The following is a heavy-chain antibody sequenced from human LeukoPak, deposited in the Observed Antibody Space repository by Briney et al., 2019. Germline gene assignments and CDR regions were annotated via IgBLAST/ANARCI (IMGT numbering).Heavy chain of an antibody. CDR2: INHSGST. V-gene: IGHV4-34*01. J-gene: IGHJ4*02. D-gene: IGHD6-13*01. CDR3: ARDPESYSSSWSAPFDY. Sequence: SETLSLTCAVYGGSFSGYYWSWIRQPPGKGLEWIGEINHSGSTNYNPSLKSRVTISVDTSKNQFSLKLSSVTAADTAVYYCARDPESYSSSWSAPFDYWGQGTLVTVSS. CDR1: GGSFSGYY.